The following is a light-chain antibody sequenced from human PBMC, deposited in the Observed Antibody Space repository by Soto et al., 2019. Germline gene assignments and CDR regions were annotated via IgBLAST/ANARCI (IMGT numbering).Light chain of an antibody. V-gene: IGKV1-12*01. J-gene: IGKJ1*01. CDR1: QGIGSW. CDR2: AAS. Sequence: DIQMTQSPSSVSASVGDRVSITCRASQGIGSWLAWYQQKPGKAPKFLIYAASNLQSGVPSRFIGSGSGTDFTLTISSLQPEDFATYYCQQANSFPWTLGQGTKVEIK. CDR3: QQANSFPWT.